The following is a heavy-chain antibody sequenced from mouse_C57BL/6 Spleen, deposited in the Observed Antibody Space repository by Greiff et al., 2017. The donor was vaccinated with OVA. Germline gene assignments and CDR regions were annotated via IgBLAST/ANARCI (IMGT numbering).Heavy chain of an antibody. D-gene: IGHD3-2*02. CDR3: TRDGAQATAWFAY. CDR2: IDPETGGT. CDR1: GYTFTDYE. V-gene: IGHV1-15*01. Sequence: QVQLQQSGAELVRPGASVTLSCKASGYTFTDYEMHWVKQTPVHGLEWIGAIDPETGGTAYNQKFKGKAILTADKSSSTAYMELRSLTSEDSAVYYCTRDGAQATAWFAYWGQGTLVTVSA. J-gene: IGHJ3*01.